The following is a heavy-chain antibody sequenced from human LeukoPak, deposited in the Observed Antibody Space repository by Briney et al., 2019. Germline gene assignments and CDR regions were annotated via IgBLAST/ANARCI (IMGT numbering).Heavy chain of an antibody. D-gene: IGHD1-26*01. Sequence: PSETLSLTCTVSGGSISSYYWSWIRQPLRKGLEWIGYIYYSGTTDYNPSLKSRVTISVDTSNNQFSLKVSSVTAADTAVYYCARSSGTYRSFDYWGQGTLVTVSS. J-gene: IGHJ4*02. CDR1: GGSISSYY. V-gene: IGHV4-59*01. CDR2: IYYSGTT. CDR3: ARSSGTYRSFDY.